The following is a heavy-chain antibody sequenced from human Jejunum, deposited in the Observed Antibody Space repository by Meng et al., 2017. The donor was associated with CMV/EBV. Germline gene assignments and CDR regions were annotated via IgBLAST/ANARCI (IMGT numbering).Heavy chain of an antibody. CDR2: IYPGESDT. D-gene: IGHD2-15*01. V-gene: IGHV5-51*01. CDR1: TKYW. Sequence: TKYWVGGVGPMPWKGREWTGVIYPGESDTRYGPYFTGQVPISADKSISTAYLRWSRLKASDTAMYYCARGVVTATPGCYYYYGVDVWGQGTTVTVSS. J-gene: IGHJ6*02. CDR3: ARGVVTATPGCYYYYGVDV.